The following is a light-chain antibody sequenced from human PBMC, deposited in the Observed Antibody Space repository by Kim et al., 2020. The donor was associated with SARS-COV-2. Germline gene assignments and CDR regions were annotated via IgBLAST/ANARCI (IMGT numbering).Light chain of an antibody. V-gene: IGKV1-39*01. Sequence: DIQMTQSPSSLSASVGDRVTVTCRAGQNIDNYLNWYQQKPGKAPKLLIHSASTLQSGVPSRFSASRSGTDFALTINSLQPDDVATYFCQQSYNVPTFGGGTKLEI. CDR3: QQSYNVPT. CDR1: QNIDNY. CDR2: SAS. J-gene: IGKJ4*01.